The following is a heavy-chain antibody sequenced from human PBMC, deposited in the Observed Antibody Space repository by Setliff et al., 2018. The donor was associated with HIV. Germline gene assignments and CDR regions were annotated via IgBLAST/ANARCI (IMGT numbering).Heavy chain of an antibody. V-gene: IGHV1-46*01. Sequence: GASVKVSCKAFGYTFTNHFMHWVRQAPGQGLEWMGIIDPSDGSTIFAQQFQGRLNMPRDTSTSTVYLELSSLRSEDTAVYYCARAVASKNVRGEYYFDYWGQVTLVTVSS. D-gene: IGHD3-16*01. CDR1: GYTFTNHF. CDR3: ARAVASKNVRGEYYFDY. CDR2: IDPSDGST. J-gene: IGHJ4*02.